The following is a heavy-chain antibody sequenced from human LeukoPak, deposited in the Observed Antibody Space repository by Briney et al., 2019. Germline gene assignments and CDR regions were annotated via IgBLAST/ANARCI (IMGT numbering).Heavy chain of an antibody. CDR1: GGSISSNY. CDR2: ISYSGST. Sequence: SETLSLTCTVPGGSISSNYWSWIRQPPGEGLEWIGYISYSGSTNYNPSLKRRVTISVDTFKNQFSLKLRSVTAADTAVYYCARMMIARFDYWGQGTLVTVSS. V-gene: IGHV4-59*01. CDR3: ARMMIARFDY. J-gene: IGHJ4*02. D-gene: IGHD3-22*01.